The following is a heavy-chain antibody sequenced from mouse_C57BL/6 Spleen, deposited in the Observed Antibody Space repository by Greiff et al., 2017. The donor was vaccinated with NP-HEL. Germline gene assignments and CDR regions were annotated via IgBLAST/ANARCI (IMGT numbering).Heavy chain of an antibody. D-gene: IGHD1-2*01. V-gene: IGHV1-26*01. CDR1: GYTFTDYY. Sequence: EVQLHQSGPELVKPGASVKISCKASGYTFTDYYMNWVKQSHGKSLEWIGDINPNNGGTSYNQKFKGKATLTVDKSSSTAYMELRSLTSEDSAVYYCARRFTTAQRDYAMDYWGQGTSVTVSS. CDR2: INPNNGGT. J-gene: IGHJ4*01. CDR3: ARRFTTAQRDYAMDY.